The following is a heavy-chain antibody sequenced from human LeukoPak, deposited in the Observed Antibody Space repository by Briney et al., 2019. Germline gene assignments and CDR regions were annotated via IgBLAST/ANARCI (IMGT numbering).Heavy chain of an antibody. CDR2: MSGSGGST. V-gene: IGHV3-23*01. CDR3: TTRLRNHFDY. Sequence: GGSLRLSCAASGFTLSTYPMSWVRQAPGKGLEWVSGMSGSGGSTYYADFVKGRFTISRDNSQNIVYPQMDSLRAEDTALYYCTTRLRNHFDYWGQGTQVTVSS. J-gene: IGHJ4*02. D-gene: IGHD5-12*01. CDR1: GFTLSTYP.